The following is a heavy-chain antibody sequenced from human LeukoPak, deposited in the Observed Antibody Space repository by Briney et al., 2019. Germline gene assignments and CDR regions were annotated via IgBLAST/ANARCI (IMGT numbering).Heavy chain of an antibody. J-gene: IGHJ6*03. V-gene: IGHV4-61*02. CDR1: GGSISSGSYY. CDR2: IYTSGST. CDR3: ARDHGYCSSTSCYSDYMDV. D-gene: IGHD2-2*01. Sequence: PSETLSLTCTVSGGSISSGSYYWSWIRQPAGKGLEWIGRIYTSGSTNYNPSLKSRVTISVDTSKNQFSLKLSSVTAADTAVYYCARDHGYCSSTSCYSDYMDVWGKGTTVTIS.